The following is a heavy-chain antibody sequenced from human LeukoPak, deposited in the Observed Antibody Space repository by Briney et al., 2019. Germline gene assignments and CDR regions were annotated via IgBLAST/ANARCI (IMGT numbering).Heavy chain of an antibody. D-gene: IGHD6-19*01. J-gene: IGHJ1*01. V-gene: IGHV3-21*01. CDR2: ITSGGVNT. CDR1: GFTFSSYT. CDR3: AKVQDGSFWYEYFQH. Sequence: GGSLRLSCAASGFTFSSYTMNWARQAPGKGLEWVSSITSGGVNTYYATSVKGRFTISRDNAKNSLFLQMNSLRAEDTAIYYCAKVQDGSFWYEYFQHWGQGTLVTVSS.